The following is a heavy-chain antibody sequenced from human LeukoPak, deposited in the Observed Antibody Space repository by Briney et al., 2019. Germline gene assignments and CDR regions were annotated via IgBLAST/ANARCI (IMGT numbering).Heavy chain of an antibody. J-gene: IGHJ4*02. CDR1: GVSISTYY. CDR3: ARGSGSGDYFDY. Sequence: SETLSLTCTVSGVSISTYYWTWIRQPPGKGLEWIGNIDYSGNTNYNPSLKSRVTISVDTSKNQFSLKLSSVTAADTAVYYCARGSGSGDYFDYWGRGTLVTVSS. CDR2: IDYSGNT. D-gene: IGHD3-10*01. V-gene: IGHV4-59*01.